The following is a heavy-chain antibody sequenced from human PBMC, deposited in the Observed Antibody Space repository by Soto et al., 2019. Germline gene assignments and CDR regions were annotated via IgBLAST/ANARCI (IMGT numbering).Heavy chain of an antibody. D-gene: IGHD4-17*01. CDR1: GFTFGDRY. CDR2: VSSSGFTI. J-gene: IGHJ6*02. CDR3: ARNTKSAAGADYYGLDV. V-gene: IGHV3-11*01. Sequence: QGQLVESGGDLVRPGGSLKLSCAASGFTFGDRYMSWIRQAPGKGLEWVSYVSSSGFTIYYADSVKGRFTISRDNAKNSLYLQMNSRRADDTAVYYCARNTKSAAGADYYGLDVWGHGTTVIVSS.